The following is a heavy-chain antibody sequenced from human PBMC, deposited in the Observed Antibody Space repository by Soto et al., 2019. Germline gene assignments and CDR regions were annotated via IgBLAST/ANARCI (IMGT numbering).Heavy chain of an antibody. D-gene: IGHD6-19*01. CDR2: INPIDGTN. Sequence: QGHLVQSGAEVKRPGASVRVSCESSGYMFTSYFIHWVRQAPGQGLEWVGVINPIDGTNTYAQKFQPTITMPRDTSTTTFDMALRSLRSEDTAVYSCARDKDSSARPRAEFDYWGQGTLITVSS. CDR3: ARDKDSSARPRAEFDY. J-gene: IGHJ4*02. V-gene: IGHV1-46*01. CDR1: GYMFTSYF.